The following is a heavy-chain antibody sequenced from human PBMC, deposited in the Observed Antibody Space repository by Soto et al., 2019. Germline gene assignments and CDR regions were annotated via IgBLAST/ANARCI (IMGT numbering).Heavy chain of an antibody. CDR1: GFNFDNYG. CDR3: AKDRVGGTFYTPLAF. V-gene: IGHV3-30*18. D-gene: IGHD1-7*01. Sequence: VGSLRLSCQASGFNFDNYGMHWVRQAPGKGLEWVAVITYDGSFQYYADSVKGRFTISRDNSKNTLSLHLNTLKPEDTAVYHCAKDRVGGTFYTPLAFWGQGTLVTVSS. J-gene: IGHJ4*02. CDR2: ITYDGSFQ.